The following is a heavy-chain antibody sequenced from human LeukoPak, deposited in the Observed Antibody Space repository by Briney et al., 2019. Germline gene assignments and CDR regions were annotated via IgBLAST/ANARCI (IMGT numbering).Heavy chain of an antibody. CDR2: ISYTGHKT. Sequence: SGGSLRLSCAASGFTFTNYGMHWVRQAPGKGLEWVAVISYTGHKTYYADSVRGRFTVSRDKSKNTVDLQMNSLRTEDTAMYYCAKDLFDMLPTIVYYYHAMDIWGRGTAVTVSS. J-gene: IGHJ6*02. CDR3: AKDLFDMLPTIVYYYHAMDI. CDR1: GFTFTNYG. D-gene: IGHD2-8*01. V-gene: IGHV3-30*18.